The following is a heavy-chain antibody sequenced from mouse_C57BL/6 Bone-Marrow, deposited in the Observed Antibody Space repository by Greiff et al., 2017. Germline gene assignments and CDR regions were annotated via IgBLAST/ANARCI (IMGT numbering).Heavy chain of an antibody. Sequence: EVKLMESGGGLVQPGGSLKLSCAASGFTFSDYYMYWVRQTPEKRLEWVAYISNGGGSTYYPDTVKGRFTISRDNAKNTLYLQMSRLKSEDTAMYYCARQEGWLRRAYYYAMDYWGQGTSVTVSS. CDR3: ARQEGWLRRAYYYAMDY. V-gene: IGHV5-12*01. J-gene: IGHJ4*01. CDR1: GFTFSDYY. CDR2: ISNGGGST. D-gene: IGHD2-2*01.